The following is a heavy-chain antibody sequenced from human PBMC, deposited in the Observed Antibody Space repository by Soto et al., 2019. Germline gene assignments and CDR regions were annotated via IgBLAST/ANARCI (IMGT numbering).Heavy chain of an antibody. CDR1: GFTVSSNY. Sequence: GGSLRLSCAASGFTVSSNYMSWVRQAPGKGLEWVSVIYSGSSTYYADSVKGRFTISRDNSKNTLYLQMNSLKVEDTAVYYCTIVVVTDRGGRYRYYFDYWGQGTLVTVSS. CDR2: IYSGSST. J-gene: IGHJ4*02. D-gene: IGHD3-22*01. V-gene: IGHV3-53*01. CDR3: TIVVVTDRGGRYRYYFDY.